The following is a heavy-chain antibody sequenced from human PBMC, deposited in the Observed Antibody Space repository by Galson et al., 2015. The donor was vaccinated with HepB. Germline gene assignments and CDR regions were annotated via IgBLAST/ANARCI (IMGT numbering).Heavy chain of an antibody. V-gene: IGHV5-51*01. CDR2: IYPGDSDT. D-gene: IGHD3-10*01. CDR1: GYSFTSYW. Sequence: QSGAEVKKPGESLKISCKGSGYSFTSYWIGWVRQMPGKGLEWMGIIYPGDSDTRYSPSFQGQVTISADKSISTAYLQWSSLKASDTAMYYCVVSPTRTVRGVISHYWGQGTLVTVSS. J-gene: IGHJ4*02. CDR3: VVSPTRTVRGVISHY.